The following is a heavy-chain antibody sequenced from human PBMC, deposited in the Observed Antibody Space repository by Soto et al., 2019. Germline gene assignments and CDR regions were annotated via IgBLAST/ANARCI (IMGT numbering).Heavy chain of an antibody. V-gene: IGHV4-34*01. J-gene: IGHJ6*02. CDR2: INRSGST. CDR3: ARWVSYSSGWWGYYYYGMDV. CDR1: GVSFSGYY. D-gene: IGHD6-19*01. Sequence: PETLFLTCAVYGVSFSGYYCSWMRKPRGKGLEWIGEINRSGSTNYNTSLTSRVTISVDTSKNQFSMKLSSVAAADTAVYYCARWVSYSSGWWGYYYYGMDVWGQGTTVS.